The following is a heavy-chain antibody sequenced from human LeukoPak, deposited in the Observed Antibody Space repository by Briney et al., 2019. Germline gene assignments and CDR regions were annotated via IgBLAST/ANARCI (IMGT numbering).Heavy chain of an antibody. CDR1: GYTFTDYY. Sequence: ASVKVSCKASGYTFTDYYIHWVRQAPGQGLEWMGWINPNSGGTNYAQKFQGRVTMTRDTSISTVYMELSRLRSDDTAVYYCARELKPVPALYGMDVWGQGTTVTVSS. CDR3: ARELKPVPALYGMDV. CDR2: INPNSGGT. V-gene: IGHV1-2*02. J-gene: IGHJ6*02. D-gene: IGHD2-2*01.